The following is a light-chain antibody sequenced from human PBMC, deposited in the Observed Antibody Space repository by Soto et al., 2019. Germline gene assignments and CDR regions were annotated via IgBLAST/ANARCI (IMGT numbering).Light chain of an antibody. CDR1: QSVSSSY. Sequence: EIVLTQSPGTLSLSPGERATLSCRASQSVSSSYLAWYQQKPGQAPRLLIYGASSRATGIPDRFSGSGSGTDFTLTISRLEPEDFAVYYCQHYGSSSLTFGGGTKVDI. V-gene: IGKV3-20*01. J-gene: IGKJ4*01. CDR2: GAS. CDR3: QHYGSSSLT.